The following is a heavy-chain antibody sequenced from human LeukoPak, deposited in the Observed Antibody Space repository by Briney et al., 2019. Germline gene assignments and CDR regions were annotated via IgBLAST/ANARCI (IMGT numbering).Heavy chain of an antibody. CDR1: GFTFSDYN. V-gene: IGHV3-11*04. Sequence: GGSLRLSCAASGFTFSDYNMRWIRQAPGKGLEWVSSISRSGSTKYYADSVKSRFTISRDNAKNSLFLQMNSLRAEDTAVYYCAIGTTPANMDYWGQGTLVTVSS. CDR2: ISRSGSTK. J-gene: IGHJ4*02. CDR3: AIGTTPANMDY. D-gene: IGHD4-17*01.